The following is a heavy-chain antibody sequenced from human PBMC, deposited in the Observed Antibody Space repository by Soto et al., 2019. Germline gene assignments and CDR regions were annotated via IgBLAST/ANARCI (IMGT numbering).Heavy chain of an antibody. CDR3: VRSGDDYGSYIDY. J-gene: IGHJ4*02. D-gene: IGHD4-17*01. CDR1: GYSISSGYY. V-gene: IGHV4-38-2*01. Sequence: SETLSLICDVSGYSISSGYYWAWVRQPPGKGMEWIGSINHRGNSYYNPSLKSRVTISVDTSKNRGSLKVSSVTAADTAVYYCVRSGDDYGSYIDYWGQGTLVTVSS. CDR2: INHRGNS.